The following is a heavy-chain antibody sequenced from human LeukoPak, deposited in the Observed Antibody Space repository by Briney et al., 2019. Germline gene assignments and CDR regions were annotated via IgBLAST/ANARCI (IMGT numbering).Heavy chain of an antibody. J-gene: IGHJ3*02. V-gene: IGHV3-7*01. CDR3: ARDRTFTGTWAFAFDI. CDR1: GFTFSSYW. D-gene: IGHD1-1*01. Sequence: GGSLRLSCAASGFTFSSYWMSWVRQAPGKGLEWVANIKQDGSEKYYVDSVMGRFTISRDNAKNSLYLQMNSLRAEDTAVYYCARDRTFTGTWAFAFDIWGQGTMVTVSS. CDR2: IKQDGSEK.